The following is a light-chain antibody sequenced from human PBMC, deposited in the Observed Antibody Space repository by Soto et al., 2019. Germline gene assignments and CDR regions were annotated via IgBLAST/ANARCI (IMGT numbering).Light chain of an antibody. J-gene: IGKJ4*01. V-gene: IGKV1-6*01. CDR3: LQDYNYPFT. CDR1: QDIRND. CDR2: AAS. Sequence: AIKMTQSPSSLSASVGDRVTIICRASQDIRNDLGWYQQKPGKAPKVVIYAASSLQSGVPSRFSGGGSGTDFTLTISSLQPEDFATYYCLQDYNYPFTFGGGTKVAIK.